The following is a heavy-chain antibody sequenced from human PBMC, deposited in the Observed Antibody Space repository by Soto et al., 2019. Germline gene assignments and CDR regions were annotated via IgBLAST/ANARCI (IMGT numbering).Heavy chain of an antibody. CDR1: GYTFTSYG. V-gene: IGHV1-18*01. D-gene: IGHD6-19*01. Sequence: ASVKVSCKASGYTFTSYGISWVRQAPGQGLEWMGWISAYNGNTNYAQKLQGRVTMTTDTSTSTAYMELRSLRSDDTAVYYCAREPGPSSCWYYYYYYGMDVWGQGTTVTVSS. CDR3: AREPGPSSCWYYYYYYGMDV. CDR2: ISAYNGNT. J-gene: IGHJ6*02.